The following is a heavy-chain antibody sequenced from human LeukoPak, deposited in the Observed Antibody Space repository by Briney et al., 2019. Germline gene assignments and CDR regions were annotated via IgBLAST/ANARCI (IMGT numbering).Heavy chain of an antibody. CDR1: GYTFTGYY. CDR3: ARDGSSSNFDY. D-gene: IGHD6-13*01. J-gene: IGHJ4*02. Sequence: GASVKVSCKASGYTFTGYYMHWVRQAPGQGLEWMGRINPNSGGTNYAQKFQGRVTMTRDTSISTAYMELSSLRSEDTAVYYCARDGSSSNFDYWGQGTLVTVSS. CDR2: INPNSGGT. V-gene: IGHV1-2*06.